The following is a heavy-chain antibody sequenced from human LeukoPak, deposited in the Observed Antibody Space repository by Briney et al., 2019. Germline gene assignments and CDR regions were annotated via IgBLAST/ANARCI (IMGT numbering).Heavy chain of an antibody. D-gene: IGHD3-22*01. V-gene: IGHV1-18*04. J-gene: IGHJ6*02. Sequence: ASVKVSCKASGYSFTGYFLHWLRQAPGQGLEWMGWISGYKGNTDYAQKFQGRVTMTTDTSTNTAYMELRSLRSDDTAVYYCARGYYDSGGYYYYYYGMDVWGQGTTVTVSS. CDR2: ISGYKGNT. CDR3: ARGYYDSGGYYYYYYGMDV. CDR1: GYSFTGYF.